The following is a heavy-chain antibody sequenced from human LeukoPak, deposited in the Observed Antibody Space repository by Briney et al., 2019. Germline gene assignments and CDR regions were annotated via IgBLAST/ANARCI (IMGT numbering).Heavy chain of an antibody. D-gene: IGHD3-3*01. J-gene: IGHJ4*02. CDR3: ARENYGVVIN. CDR2: IYYSGST. CDR1: GGSISSGGYY. V-gene: IGHV4-31*03. Sequence: SQTLSLTCTVSGGSISSGGYYWSWIRQHPGKGLEWIGYIYYSGSTYYNPSLKSRVTISVDMSKNQFSLKLSSVTAADTAVYYCARENYGVVINWGQGTLVTVSS.